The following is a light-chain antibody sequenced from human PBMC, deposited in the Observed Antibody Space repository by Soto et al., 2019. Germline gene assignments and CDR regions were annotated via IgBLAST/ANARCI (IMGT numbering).Light chain of an antibody. V-gene: IGLV2-8*01. CDR1: SSDIGVYNY. CDR2: EVS. Sequence: QSALTQPPSASGSPGQSVTISGTGTSSDIGVYNYVSWYQQHPGKAPKLMIYEVSERPSGVPDRFAGSKSGNTASLTVSGLQTEDEADYYCSSYAGSNNLYVFGTGTKLTVL. J-gene: IGLJ1*01. CDR3: SSYAGSNNLYV.